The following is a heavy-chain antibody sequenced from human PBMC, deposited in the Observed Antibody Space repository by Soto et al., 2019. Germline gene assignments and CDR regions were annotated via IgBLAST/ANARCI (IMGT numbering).Heavy chain of an antibody. V-gene: IGHV3-11*01. CDR1: GFTFSDYY. CDR2: ISSSGSTI. Sequence: PGGSLRLSCAASGFTFSDYYMSWIRQAPGKGLEWVSYISSSGSTIYYADSVKGRFTISRDNAKNSLYLQMNSLRAEDTAVYYCARPLAVAGPNLFDPWGQGTLVTVSS. CDR3: ARPLAVAGPNLFDP. J-gene: IGHJ5*02. D-gene: IGHD6-19*01.